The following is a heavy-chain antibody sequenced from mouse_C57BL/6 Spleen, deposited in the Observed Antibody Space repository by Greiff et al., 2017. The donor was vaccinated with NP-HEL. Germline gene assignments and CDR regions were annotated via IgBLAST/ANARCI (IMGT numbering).Heavy chain of an antibody. D-gene: IGHD2-2*01. CDR3: ARGWLRNYYAMDY. CDR2: ISDGGSYT. Sequence: EVNVVESGGGLVKPGGSLKLSCAASGFTFSSYAMSWVRQTPEKRLEWVATISDGGSYTYYPDNVKGRFTISRDNAKNNLYLQMSHLKSEDTAMYYCARGWLRNYYAMDYWGQGTSVTVSS. V-gene: IGHV5-4*03. J-gene: IGHJ4*01. CDR1: GFTFSSYA.